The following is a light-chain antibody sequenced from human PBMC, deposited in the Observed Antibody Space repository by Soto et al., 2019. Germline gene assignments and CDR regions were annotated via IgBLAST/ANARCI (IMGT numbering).Light chain of an antibody. J-gene: IGLJ1*01. V-gene: IGLV2-8*01. Sequence: QSALTQPPSASGSPGQSVTISCTGSSSDVGGYHYVSWYQQHPGKAPKLIIYEVNERPSGVPDRFSGSKSGNTASLTVSGLQADDEADYYCSSYADSDNLYVFGTGTKLTVL. CDR2: EVN. CDR1: SSDVGGYHY. CDR3: SSYADSDNLYV.